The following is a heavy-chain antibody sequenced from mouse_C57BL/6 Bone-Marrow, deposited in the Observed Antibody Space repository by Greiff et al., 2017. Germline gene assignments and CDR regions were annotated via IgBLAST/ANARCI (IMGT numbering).Heavy chain of an antibody. J-gene: IGHJ3*01. CDR2: ILPGNGST. CDR1: GYTFTGYW. CDR3: ARGDTTVPPAY. V-gene: IGHV1-9*01. Sequence: LQESGAELMKPGTSVKLSCKATGYTFTGYWIEWVKQRPGHGLEWIGEILPGNGSTNYNEKFKGKATFTADTSSNTAYMQISSLTTEDSAIYYCARGDTTVPPAYWGQGTLVTVSS. D-gene: IGHD1-1*01.